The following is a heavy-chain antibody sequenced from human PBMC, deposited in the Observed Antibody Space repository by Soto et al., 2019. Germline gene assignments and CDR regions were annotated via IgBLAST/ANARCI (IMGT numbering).Heavy chain of an antibody. CDR2: IYQSGST. Sequence: SETLSLTCAVYGGSFSGYYWSWIRQPPGKGLEWIGFIYQSGSTYYNPSLKSRVTMSLDRPKNQFSLKLSSVTAADTAVYYCARELLFYDSDGFSWDDAFDIWGQGTMVT. D-gene: IGHD3-22*01. J-gene: IGHJ3*02. V-gene: IGHV4-34*01. CDR1: GGSFSGYY. CDR3: ARELLFYDSDGFSWDDAFDI.